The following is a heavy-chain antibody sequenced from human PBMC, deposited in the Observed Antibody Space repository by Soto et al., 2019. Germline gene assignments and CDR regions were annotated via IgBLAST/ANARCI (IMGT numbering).Heavy chain of an antibody. V-gene: IGHV3-30*18. D-gene: IGHD4-17*01. CDR3: AKDHATAYNASDI. CDR1: GFTFSSYG. J-gene: IGHJ3*02. Sequence: GGSLRLSCAASGFTFSSYGMHWVRQAPGKGLEWVAVISYDGSNKYYADSVKGRFTISRDNSKNTLYLQMNSLRAEDTAVYYCAKDHATAYNASDISSQRTMVT. CDR2: ISYDGSNK.